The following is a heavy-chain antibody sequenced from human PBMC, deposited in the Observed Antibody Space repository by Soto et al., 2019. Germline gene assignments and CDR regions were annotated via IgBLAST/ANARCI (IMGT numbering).Heavy chain of an antibody. V-gene: IGHV1-18*01. CDR1: GYTFTGYG. Sequence: GASVKGSCKASGYTFTGYGIGWGRQAPGQGLEWMGWISAYNGNTNYAQKLQGRVTMTTDTSTSTAYMELRSLRSDDTAVYYCARDYTVTTLWWFDPWGQGTLVTVSS. CDR3: ARDYTVTTLWWFDP. CDR2: ISAYNGNT. J-gene: IGHJ5*02. D-gene: IGHD4-17*01.